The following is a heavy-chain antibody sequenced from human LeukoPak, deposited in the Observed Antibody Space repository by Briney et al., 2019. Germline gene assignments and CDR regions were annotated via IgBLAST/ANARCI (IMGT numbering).Heavy chain of an antibody. V-gene: IGHV3-7*03. D-gene: IGHD1-26*01. J-gene: IGHJ3*02. Sequence: GGSLRLSCAASGFTFHTYWMTWVRQAPGKGLEWVANIRPDGGAKFYVDSVKGRFTISRDNAKNSLYLQMNSLRAEDTALYYCAKGGYYDLDAFDIWGQGTMVTVSS. CDR1: GFTFHTYW. CDR3: AKGGYYDLDAFDI. CDR2: IRPDGGAK.